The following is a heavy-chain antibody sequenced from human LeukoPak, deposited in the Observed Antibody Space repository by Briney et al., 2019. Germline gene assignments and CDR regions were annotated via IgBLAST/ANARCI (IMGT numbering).Heavy chain of an antibody. CDR3: ARSTYYYDSSGYSFDY. CDR2: ISSSGSTI. Sequence: PGGSLRLSCAASGFTFSSYEMNWVRQAPGKGLEWVSYISSSGSTIYYADSVKGRFTISRDNAKNSLYLQMNSLRAEDTAVYYCARSTYYYDSSGYSFDYWGQGTLVTVSS. CDR1: GFTFSSYE. D-gene: IGHD3-22*01. J-gene: IGHJ4*02. V-gene: IGHV3-48*03.